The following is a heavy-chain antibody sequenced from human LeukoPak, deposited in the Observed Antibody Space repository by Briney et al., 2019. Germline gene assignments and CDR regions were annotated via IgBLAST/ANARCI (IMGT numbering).Heavy chain of an antibody. CDR1: GDSISSSSSY. CDR3: ARDPSRAWFDP. CDR2: IYYSGST. J-gene: IGHJ5*02. Sequence: PSETLSLTCSVSGDSISSSSSYWGWIRQPPGKGLEWIGSIYYSGSTYYNTSLKSRVTISVDTSKNQFSLKLSSVTAADTAVYYCARDPSRAWFDPWGQGTLVTVSS. V-gene: IGHV4-39*07. D-gene: IGHD2-2*01.